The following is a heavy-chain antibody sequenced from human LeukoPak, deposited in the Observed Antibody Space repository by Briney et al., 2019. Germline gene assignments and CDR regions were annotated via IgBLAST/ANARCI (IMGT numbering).Heavy chain of an antibody. CDR3: ARVGLYSSSPYYFDY. D-gene: IGHD6-13*01. V-gene: IGHV3-20*04. J-gene: IGHJ4*02. CDR1: GFTFDDYG. CDR2: LNLNGGRT. Sequence: GGSLRLSCAASGFTFDDYGMSWVRQAPGKGLEWVSGLNLNGGRTGYADSVKGRFIVSRDNAKNPLYLQMNSLRADDTALYFCARVGLYSSSPYYFDYWGQGTLVTVSS.